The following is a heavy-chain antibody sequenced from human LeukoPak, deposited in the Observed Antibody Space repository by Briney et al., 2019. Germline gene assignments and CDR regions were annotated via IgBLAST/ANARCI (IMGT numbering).Heavy chain of an antibody. CDR3: ARHYGSGSSLYDY. D-gene: IGHD3-10*01. V-gene: IGHV4-39*01. J-gene: IGHJ4*02. CDR1: GGSISSSSYY. Sequence: SETLSLTCTVSGGSISSSSYYWGWIRQPPGKGLEWIGSIYYSGSTYYNPSLKSRVTISVDTSKNQFSLKLSSVTAADTAVYYCARHYGSGSSLYDYWGQGTLVTVSS. CDR2: IYYSGST.